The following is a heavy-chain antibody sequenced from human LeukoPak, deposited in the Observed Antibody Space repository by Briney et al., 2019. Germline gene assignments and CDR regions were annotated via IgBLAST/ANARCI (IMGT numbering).Heavy chain of an antibody. CDR1: GGSFSGYY. J-gene: IGHJ4*02. CDR3: ARRKRYFDWLPFDY. D-gene: IGHD3-9*01. V-gene: IGHV4-34*01. CDR2: INHSGST. Sequence: SETLSLTCAVYGGSFSGYYWSWIRQPPGKGLEWIGEINHSGSTNYNPSLKSRGTISVDTSKNQFSLKLSSVTAADTAVYYCARRKRYFDWLPFDYWGQGTLVTVSS.